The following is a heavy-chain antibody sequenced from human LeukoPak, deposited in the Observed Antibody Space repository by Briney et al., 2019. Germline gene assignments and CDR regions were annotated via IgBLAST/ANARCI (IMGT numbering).Heavy chain of an antibody. Sequence: GGSLRLSCAASGFTFSSYAMSWVRQAPGKGLEWVSAISGSGGSTYYADSVKGRFTISRDNSKHTLYLQMNSLRAEDTAVYYCAKDSMIGDYYDSSGSDAFDIWGQGTMVTVSS. CDR3: AKDSMIGDYYDSSGSDAFDI. D-gene: IGHD3-22*01. CDR2: ISGSGGST. V-gene: IGHV3-23*01. J-gene: IGHJ3*02. CDR1: GFTFSSYA.